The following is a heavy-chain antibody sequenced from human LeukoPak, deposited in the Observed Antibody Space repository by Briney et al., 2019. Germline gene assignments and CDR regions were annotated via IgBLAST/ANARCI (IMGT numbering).Heavy chain of an antibody. D-gene: IGHD6-13*01. J-gene: IGHJ4*02. CDR1: GYTFTSYG. V-gene: IGHV1-18*01. CDR3: ARDSPYSSSWYPNDY. Sequence: ASVTVSFKASGYTFTSYGISWVRQAPGQGLEWMGWISAYNGNTNYAQKLRGRVTMTTDTSTSTAYMELRSLRSDDTAVYYCARDSPYSSSWYPNDYWGQGTLVTVSS. CDR2: ISAYNGNT.